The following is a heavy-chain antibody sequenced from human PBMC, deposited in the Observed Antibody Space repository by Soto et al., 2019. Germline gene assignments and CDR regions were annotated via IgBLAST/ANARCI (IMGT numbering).Heavy chain of an antibody. CDR1: GFTFSSYG. CDR3: AKPMVRGVTNPGFEY. V-gene: IGHV3-30*18. J-gene: IGHJ4*02. Sequence: GGSLRLSCAASGFTFSSYGMHWVRQAPGKGLEWVAVISYDGSNKYYADSVKGRFTISRDNSKNTLYLQMNSLRAEDTAVYYCAKPMVRGVTNPGFEYWGQGTLVTVSS. CDR2: ISYDGSNK. D-gene: IGHD3-10*01.